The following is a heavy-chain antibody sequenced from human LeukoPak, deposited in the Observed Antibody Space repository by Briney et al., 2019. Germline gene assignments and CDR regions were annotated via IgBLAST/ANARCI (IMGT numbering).Heavy chain of an antibody. J-gene: IGHJ5*02. CDR2: INHSGST. Sequence: SETLSLTCAVYGGSFSGYYWSWIRQPPGKGLEWIGEINHSGSTNYNPSLKSRVTISVDTSKNQFSLKLSSVTAADTAVYYCARVLSWYCSGGSCYLPYWFDPWGQGTLVTVSS. CDR1: GGSFSGYY. CDR3: ARVLSWYCSGGSCYLPYWFDP. D-gene: IGHD2-15*01. V-gene: IGHV4-34*01.